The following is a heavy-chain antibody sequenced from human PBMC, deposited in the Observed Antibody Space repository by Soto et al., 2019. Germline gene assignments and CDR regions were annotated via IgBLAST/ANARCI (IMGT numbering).Heavy chain of an antibody. V-gene: IGHV1-69*01. CDR3: ASSSGNNYGVGTNYYFDY. CDR1: GGTFTSYV. J-gene: IGHJ4*02. CDR2: IIPMFGTP. D-gene: IGHD1-26*01. Sequence: QVQLVQSGAEVKKPGSSVKVSCKASGGTFTSYVISWVRQAPGQGPEWMGGIIPMFGTPDYAQRFQGRVTITADESTNTAYMELNSLRSEDTAMYYCASSSGNNYGVGTNYYFDYWGQGTLVTVSS.